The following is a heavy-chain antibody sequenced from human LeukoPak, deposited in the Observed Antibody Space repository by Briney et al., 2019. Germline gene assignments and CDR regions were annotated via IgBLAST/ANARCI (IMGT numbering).Heavy chain of an antibody. Sequence: GGSLRLSCAASGFTFSSYAMSWVRQAPGKGLEWVSAIRDSGSSTHYADSVKGRFTISKDNPKNTLYLQMNSLRAEDTAVYYCAKDGVGATIFNYWGQGTLVTVSS. CDR2: IRDSGSST. D-gene: IGHD1-26*01. V-gene: IGHV3-23*01. CDR3: AKDGVGATIFNY. CDR1: GFTFSSYA. J-gene: IGHJ4*02.